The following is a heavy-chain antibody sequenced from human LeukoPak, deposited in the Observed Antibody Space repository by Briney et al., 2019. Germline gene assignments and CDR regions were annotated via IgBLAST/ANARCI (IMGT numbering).Heavy chain of an antibody. D-gene: IGHD3-16*01. CDR3: ARRAYYDSSGFHPTSGYFDL. CDR2: IYSSGIN. CDR1: GGSMFSYY. Sequence: PSETLSLTCSVSGGSMFSYYWNWIRQPPGKGLEWIGYIYSSGINNYNPSLRSRGTISVATSRNHFSLRLTSVTAEDTAIYYCARRAYYDSSGFHPTSGYFDLWGRGTLVTVSS. J-gene: IGHJ2*01. V-gene: IGHV4-4*08.